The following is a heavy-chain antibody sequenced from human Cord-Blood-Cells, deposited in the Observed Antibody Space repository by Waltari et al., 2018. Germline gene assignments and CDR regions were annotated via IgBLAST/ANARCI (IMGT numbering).Heavy chain of an antibody. J-gene: IGHJ4*02. D-gene: IGHD2-8*02. Sequence: QVQLQESGPGLVKPSETLSLTCAVSGYSISSGYYWGWIRQPPGKGLEWIGSSYHSGSTYYSPSRMSRVTISVDTSKNQFSLKLSSVTAADTAVYYCARVPLYCTGGVCYDYWGQGTLVTVSS. CDR2: SYHSGST. V-gene: IGHV4-38-2*01. CDR1: GYSISSGYY. CDR3: ARVPLYCTGGVCYDY.